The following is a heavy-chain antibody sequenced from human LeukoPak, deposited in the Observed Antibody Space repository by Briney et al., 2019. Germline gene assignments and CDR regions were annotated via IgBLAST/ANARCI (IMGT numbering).Heavy chain of an antibody. CDR2: IWYDGSNK. J-gene: IGHJ6*03. Sequence: GGSLRLSCAASGFTFSSYGMHWVRQAPGKGLEWVAVIWYDGSNKYYADSVKGRFTISRDNSKNTLYLQMNSLRAEDTAVYYCARAAAGTHYYYYMDVWGKGTTATVSS. CDR3: ARAAAGTHYYYYMDV. D-gene: IGHD6-13*01. CDR1: GFTFSSYG. V-gene: IGHV3-33*01.